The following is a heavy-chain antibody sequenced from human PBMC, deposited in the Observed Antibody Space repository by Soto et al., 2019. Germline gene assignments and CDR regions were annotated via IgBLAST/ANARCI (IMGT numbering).Heavy chain of an antibody. CDR2: INHGGST. J-gene: IGHJ4*02. CDR1: GESFRDYY. CDR3: ARGGGGNDYVWGRYRPFDF. V-gene: IGHV4-34*01. Sequence: SETLSLTCAVYGESFRDYYWSWIRQPPGKGLEWIGEINHGGSTNYNPSLKSRVTISLDTSKNQFSLKLSSVTAADTAVYYCARGGGGNDYVWGRYRPFDFWGQGTLVTVSS. D-gene: IGHD3-16*02.